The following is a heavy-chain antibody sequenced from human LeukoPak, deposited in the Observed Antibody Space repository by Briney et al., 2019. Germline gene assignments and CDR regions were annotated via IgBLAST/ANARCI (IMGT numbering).Heavy chain of an antibody. CDR2: IYYSGST. CDR1: GGSISSYY. D-gene: IGHD6-19*01. CDR3: AREGGAVAGIEYFQH. J-gene: IGHJ1*01. V-gene: IGHV4-59*01. Sequence: SETLSLTCTVSGGSISSYYWSWIRQPPGRELDWIGYIYYSGSTNYNPSLKSRVTISVDTSKNQFSLKLSSVTAADTAVYYCAREGGAVAGIEYFQHWGQGTLVTVSS.